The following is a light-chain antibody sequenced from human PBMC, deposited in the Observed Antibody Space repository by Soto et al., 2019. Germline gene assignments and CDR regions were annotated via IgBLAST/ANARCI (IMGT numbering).Light chain of an antibody. CDR1: QSVSSN. V-gene: IGKV3D-15*01. CDR2: GAS. CDR3: QQYNNWPSLT. J-gene: IGKJ4*01. Sequence: EIVMTQSPATLSVSPGERATLSCRASQSVSSNLDWYQQTPGQAPRLLIYGASTRATGIPARFSGSGSGTEFTLTISSLQSEDFAVYYCQQYNNWPSLTFSGGIKVEIK.